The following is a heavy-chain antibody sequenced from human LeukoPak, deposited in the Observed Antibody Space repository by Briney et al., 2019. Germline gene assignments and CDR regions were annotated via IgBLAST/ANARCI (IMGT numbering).Heavy chain of an antibody. V-gene: IGHV3-7*01. Sequence: QPGGSLRLSCAASGFTFSTYWMSWVRQAPGKGLEGVANIKQDGSEKYYVDSVEGRFTISRDNAKNSLYLQMNSLRAEDTAMYYCARDSAGNDYWGQGTLVTVSS. D-gene: IGHD6-13*01. CDR1: GFTFSTYW. CDR3: ARDSAGNDY. CDR2: IKQDGSEK. J-gene: IGHJ4*02.